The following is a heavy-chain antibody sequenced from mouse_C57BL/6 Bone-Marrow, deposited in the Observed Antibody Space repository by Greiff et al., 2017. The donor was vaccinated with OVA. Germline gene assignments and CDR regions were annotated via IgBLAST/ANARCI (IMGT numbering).Heavy chain of an antibody. J-gene: IGHJ2*01. CDR1: GYTFTSYW. CDR3: ARGLESFDY. D-gene: IGHD2-13*01. Sequence: QVQLQQSGAELVKPGASVKLSCKASGYTFTSYWMQWVKQRPGQGLEWIGEIDPSDSYTNYNQKFKGKATLTVDTSSSTAYMQLSSLTSEDSAVYYCARGLESFDYWGQGTTLTVSS. V-gene: IGHV1-50*01. CDR2: IDPSDSYT.